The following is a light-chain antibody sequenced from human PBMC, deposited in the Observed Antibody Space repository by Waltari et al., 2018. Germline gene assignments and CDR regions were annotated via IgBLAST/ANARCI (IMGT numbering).Light chain of an antibody. J-gene: IGLJ3*02. V-gene: IGLV6-57*02. Sequence: NFMLTQPHSVSESPGKTVTISCTGSSGSNASNYVQWYQQRPGSAPTTVIYEDNQRPSGVPDRFSGSIDSSSNSVSLTISGLKTEDEADYYCQSYDSSMGVFGGGTKLTVL. CDR2: EDN. CDR1: SGSNASNY. CDR3: QSYDSSMGV.